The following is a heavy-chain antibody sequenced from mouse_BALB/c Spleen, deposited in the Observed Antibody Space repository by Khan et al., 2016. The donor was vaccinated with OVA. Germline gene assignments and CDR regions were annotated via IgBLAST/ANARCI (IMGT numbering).Heavy chain of an antibody. J-gene: IGHJ2*01. CDR2: ISSGGTYT. V-gene: IGHV5-9-3*01. CDR1: GFTFSSYA. D-gene: IGHD1-1*01. Sequence: EVELVESGGTLVKPGGSLKLSCAASGFTFSSYAMSWVRQTPEKRLEWVATISSGGTYTYYPDSAKGRFTISRDNAKNTLYLQMSSLRSEDTAMYYCVRDYYGSSYEDYWGQGTTLTVAS. CDR3: VRDYYGSSYEDY.